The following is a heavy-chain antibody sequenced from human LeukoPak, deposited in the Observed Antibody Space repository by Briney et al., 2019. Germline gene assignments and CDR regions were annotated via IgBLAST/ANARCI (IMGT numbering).Heavy chain of an antibody. CDR2: INTNTGDP. CDR3: VRARRGTVAGLDF. Sequence: GASVKVSCKASGYSFTSHYMHWVRQAPGQGLQWMGWINTNTGDPTYAQAFRGRFFFSLDSSLTTTYLQISSLKADDTAVYYCVRARRGTVAGLDFWGQGTLVTVSS. D-gene: IGHD6-19*01. CDR1: GYSFTSHY. V-gene: IGHV7-4-1*01. J-gene: IGHJ4*02.